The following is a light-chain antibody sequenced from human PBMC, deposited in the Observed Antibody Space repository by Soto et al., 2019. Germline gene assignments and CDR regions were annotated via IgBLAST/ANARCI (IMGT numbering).Light chain of an antibody. CDR1: QGISTW. V-gene: IGKV1-12*01. CDR3: QKGNSFPWT. J-gene: IGKJ1*01. CDR2: LVS. Sequence: DIQMTQSPSSVSASVGDKVTITCRASQGISTWLAWYQQKPGKAPKLLIHLVSSLQIGVPSRFSGSGSGTDFTLTISSLQPEDFATYYCQKGNSFPWTFGQGTKVEIK.